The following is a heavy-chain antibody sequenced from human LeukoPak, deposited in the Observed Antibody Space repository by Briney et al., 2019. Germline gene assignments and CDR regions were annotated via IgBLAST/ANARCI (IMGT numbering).Heavy chain of an antibody. CDR2: LRGDTGDT. D-gene: IGHD1-1*01. V-gene: IGHV1-2*02. CDR3: ARVRDNACDY. J-gene: IGHJ4*02. CDR1: GYMVSDYY. Sequence: ASVTVSCKTSGYMVSDYYMHWVRQAPGQGLEWMGWLRGDTGDTDSPQKFKGRVTMTRDTATNTAYMQLSRLTYDDTAIYFCARVRDNACDYWGQGTLVTASA.